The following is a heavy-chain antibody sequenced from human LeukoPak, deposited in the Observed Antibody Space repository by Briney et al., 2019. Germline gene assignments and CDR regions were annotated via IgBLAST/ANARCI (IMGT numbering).Heavy chain of an antibody. Sequence: GGSLRLSCAASGFIFNKHAMSWVRQAPGKGLEWVSGLSGSGGSTDYADSVKGRFTVSRDNSKNTLFLQMNSLRAEDTAIYYFAKGRDYGPADYWGQGTLVTVSS. CDR3: AKGRDYGPADY. CDR2: LSGSGGST. CDR1: GFIFNKHA. V-gene: IGHV3-23*01. J-gene: IGHJ4*02. D-gene: IGHD4/OR15-4a*01.